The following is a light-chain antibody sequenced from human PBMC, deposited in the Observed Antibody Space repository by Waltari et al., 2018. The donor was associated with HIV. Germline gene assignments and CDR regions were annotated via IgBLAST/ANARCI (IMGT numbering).Light chain of an antibody. J-gene: IGKJ3*01. CDR3: QQYGRSAFT. Sequence: EIVLTQSPGPLSLSPGERATLSCRASQSVSSSYLAWYQQKPGQAPRLLIYGASSRATGIPDRFSGSGSGADFTLSISRLEPEDFAVYYCQQYGRSAFTFGPGTKVDIK. CDR2: GAS. V-gene: IGKV3-20*01. CDR1: QSVSSSY.